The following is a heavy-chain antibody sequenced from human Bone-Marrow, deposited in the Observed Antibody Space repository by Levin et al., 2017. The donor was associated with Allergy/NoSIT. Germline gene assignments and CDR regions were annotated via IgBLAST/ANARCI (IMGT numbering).Heavy chain of an antibody. CDR3: ARDLYATVTTSQSDF. D-gene: IGHD4-17*01. J-gene: IGHJ4*02. CDR2: VSYDGSSK. V-gene: IGHV3-30*04. CDR1: RFTFSSHA. Sequence: GGSLRLSCAASRFTFSSHAMHWVRQAPGKGLEWVAIVSYDGSSKFYADSVKGRFTISRDNSKSMLYLQMDSLRPADTAVYYCARDLYATVTTSQSDFWGQGTLVSVSS.